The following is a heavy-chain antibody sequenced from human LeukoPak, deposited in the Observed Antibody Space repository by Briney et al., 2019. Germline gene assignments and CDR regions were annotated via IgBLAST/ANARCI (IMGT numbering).Heavy chain of an antibody. CDR3: AREGYCSGGSCYGAYFDY. CDR1: GGSISSGGYY. CDR2: IYYSGST. Sequence: SETLSLTCTVSGGSISSGGYYWSWIRQHPGKGLEWIGYIYYSGSTYYNPSLKSRVTISVDTSKNQFSLKLSSVTAADTAVYYCAREGYCSGGSCYGAYFDYWGQGTLVTVSS. V-gene: IGHV4-31*03. D-gene: IGHD2-15*01. J-gene: IGHJ4*02.